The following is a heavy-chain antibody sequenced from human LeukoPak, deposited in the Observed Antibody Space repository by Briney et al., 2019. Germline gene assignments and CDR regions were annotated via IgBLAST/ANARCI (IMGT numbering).Heavy chain of an antibody. J-gene: IGHJ5*02. CDR2: IGVGSGNT. D-gene: IGHD4-11*01. V-gene: IGHV1-58*01. CDR3: AADHDYSLSYDSYGPLDA. Sequence: ASVKVSCKASGFTFSSSAVQWVRQARGQRFEWIGWIGVGSGNTNYAERFQDRVTITRDMSTSTTYMEPSSLRSEDTAVYYCAADHDYSLSYDSYGPLDAWGQGTLVTVSS. CDR1: GFTFSSSA.